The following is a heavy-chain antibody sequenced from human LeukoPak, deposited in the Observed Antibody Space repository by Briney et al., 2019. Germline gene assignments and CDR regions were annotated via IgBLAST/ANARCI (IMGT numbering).Heavy chain of an antibody. CDR1: GFTFITYG. CDR2: IWYDGSYK. J-gene: IGHJ4*02. Sequence: GGSLRLSCAASGFTFITYGMHWVRQAPGNGLEWVALIWYDGSYKYYADSVKGRFTISRDNSKNTLYLQMNSLRAEDTAVYYCAREYYDSSDYPRQYYFDYWGQGTLVTVSS. D-gene: IGHD3-22*01. CDR3: AREYYDSSDYPRQYYFDY. V-gene: IGHV3-33*01.